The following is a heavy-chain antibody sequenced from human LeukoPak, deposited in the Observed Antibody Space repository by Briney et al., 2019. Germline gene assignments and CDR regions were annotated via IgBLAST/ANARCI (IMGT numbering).Heavy chain of an antibody. CDR3: AVKWWARDGYNDASFDY. Sequence: GGSLRLSCAASGFTFSSYRMSWVRKAQGQGQGLVSNIKKDGSEKYYVYSVKGRFTISRDNANNSQYLQMNSLRAEETAVYYCAVKWWARDGYNDASFDYWGQGTLVTVSS. J-gene: IGHJ4*02. D-gene: IGHD5-24*01. V-gene: IGHV3-7*01. CDR1: GFTFSSYR. CDR2: IKKDGSEK.